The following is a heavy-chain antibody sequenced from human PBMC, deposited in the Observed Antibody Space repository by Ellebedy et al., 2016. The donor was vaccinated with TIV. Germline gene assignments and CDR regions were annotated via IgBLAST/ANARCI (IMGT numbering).Heavy chain of an antibody. Sequence: AASVKVSCKASGGAFSSYAISWVRQAPGQGLEWMGGIIPIFGAANYAQKFQGRVSITADDSTTTAYMELSGLRSEDTAVYFCARAGSGGYAWDYWGQGTLVTVSS. CDR1: GGAFSSYA. CDR3: ARAGSGGYAWDY. J-gene: IGHJ4*02. CDR2: IIPIFGAA. V-gene: IGHV1-69*13. D-gene: IGHD4-23*01.